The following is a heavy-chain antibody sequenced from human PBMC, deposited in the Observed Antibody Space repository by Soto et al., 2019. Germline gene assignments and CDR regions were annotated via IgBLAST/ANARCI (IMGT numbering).Heavy chain of an antibody. J-gene: IGHJ6*04. CDR3: ARVTDYDFWSGYLEV. V-gene: IGHV1-69*13. CDR2: IIPIFGTA. Sequence: SVKVSCKASGGTFSSYAISWVRQAPGQGLEWMGGIIPIFGTANYAQKFQGRVTITADESTSTAYMELSSLRSEDTAVYYCARVTDYDFWSGYLEVWGKVTKVTVSS. D-gene: IGHD3-3*01. CDR1: GGTFSSYA.